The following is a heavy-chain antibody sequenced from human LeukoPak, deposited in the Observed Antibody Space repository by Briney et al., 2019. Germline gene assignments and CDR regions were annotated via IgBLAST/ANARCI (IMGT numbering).Heavy chain of an antibody. CDR2: IYYSGST. CDR1: GGSISSSSYY. CDR3: ARRFDSNGYYSGTEAFDI. V-gene: IGHV4-39*01. J-gene: IGHJ3*02. Sequence: SETLSLTCTVSGGSISSSSYYWGWIRQPPGKGLEWIGSIYYSGSTYYNPSLKSRVTMSVDTSKNQFYLELRSVTAADTAVYYCARRFDSNGYYSGTEAFDIWGQGTKVTVSS. D-gene: IGHD3-22*01.